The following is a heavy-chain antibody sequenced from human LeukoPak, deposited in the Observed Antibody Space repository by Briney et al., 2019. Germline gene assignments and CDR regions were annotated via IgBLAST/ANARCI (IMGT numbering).Heavy chain of an antibody. J-gene: IGHJ4*02. V-gene: IGHV4-4*07. CDR3: ARDNYDFWSGYYSYYFDY. Sequence: SSETLSLTCTVSGGSISSYYWSWIRQPAGKGLEWIGRIYTSGSTNYNPSLKSRITISVDTSKNQFSLKLSSVTAADTAVYYCARDNYDFWSGYYSYYFDYWGQGTLVTVSS. D-gene: IGHD3-3*01. CDR1: GGSISSYY. CDR2: IYTSGST.